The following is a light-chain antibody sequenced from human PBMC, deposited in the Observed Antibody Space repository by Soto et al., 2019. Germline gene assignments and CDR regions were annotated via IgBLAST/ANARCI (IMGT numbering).Light chain of an antibody. CDR2: DDS. CDR3: QVWDNSRDHYV. V-gene: IGLV3-21*02. J-gene: IGLJ1*01. CDR1: NIGSKS. Sequence: SYELTQPPSVSVAPGQTARITCGGNNIGSKSVHWYQQKPGQAPVLVVYDDSDRPSGIPERFSGSNSGNTATLTISRVEAGDEADYYCQVWDNSRDHYVFGTGTEVTVL.